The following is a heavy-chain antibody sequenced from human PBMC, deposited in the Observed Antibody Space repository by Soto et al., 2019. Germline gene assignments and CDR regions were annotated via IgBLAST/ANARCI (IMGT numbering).Heavy chain of an antibody. CDR1: GYSFTSYW. Sequence: GESLKISCKGSGYSFTSYWIGWVRQMPGKGLEWMGIIYPGDSDTRYSPSFQGQVTISADKSISTAYLQWNSLKASDTAMYYCARHNYGDYEGYYGMDVWGQGXTVTVSS. CDR3: ARHNYGDYEGYYGMDV. V-gene: IGHV5-51*01. D-gene: IGHD4-17*01. J-gene: IGHJ6*02. CDR2: IYPGDSDT.